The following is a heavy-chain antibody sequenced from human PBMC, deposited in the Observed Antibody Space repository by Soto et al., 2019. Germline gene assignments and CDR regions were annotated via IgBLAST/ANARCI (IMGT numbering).Heavy chain of an antibody. J-gene: IGHJ5*01. CDR1: GGTFNSYT. CDR3: ATSYRSGSTHFDS. D-gene: IGHD3-10*01. Sequence: QVQLVQSGAEVKKPGSSVKVSCTASGGTFNSYTINWVRQAPGRGLEWVGRVNPIVGMSNSALKFQGRVTITADKSTSTAFMYLSSLKSEDTAIYFCATSYRSGSTHFDSWGQGTLVTVSS. V-gene: IGHV1-69*02. CDR2: VNPIVGMS.